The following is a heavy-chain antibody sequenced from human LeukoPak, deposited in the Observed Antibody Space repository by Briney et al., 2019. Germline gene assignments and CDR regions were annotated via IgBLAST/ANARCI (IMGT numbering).Heavy chain of an antibody. CDR1: AASFSGYY. Sequence: SETLSLTCAVYAASFSGYYWSWIRQPPVKGLEWIGGINHSGSTNYNPSLKSRVTISVDASKNQFSLKLSSVTAADTAVYYCARGRGLTGSYYFDYWGQGTLVTVSS. CDR2: INHSGST. V-gene: IGHV4-34*01. J-gene: IGHJ4*02. CDR3: ARGRGLTGSYYFDY. D-gene: IGHD3-9*01.